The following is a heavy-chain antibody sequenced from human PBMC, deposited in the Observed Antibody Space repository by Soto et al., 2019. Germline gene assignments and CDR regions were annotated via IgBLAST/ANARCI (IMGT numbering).Heavy chain of an antibody. CDR2: IYYSGST. V-gene: IGHV4-59*01. Sequence: SETLSLTCTVSGGSISSYYWSWIRQPPGKGLEWIGYIYYSGSTNYNPSLKSRVTIPVDTSKNQFSLKLSSVTAADTAVYYCARSIYRDYVKAFDYWGQGTLVTVSS. CDR1: GGSISSYY. CDR3: ARSIYRDYVKAFDY. J-gene: IGHJ4*02. D-gene: IGHD4-17*01.